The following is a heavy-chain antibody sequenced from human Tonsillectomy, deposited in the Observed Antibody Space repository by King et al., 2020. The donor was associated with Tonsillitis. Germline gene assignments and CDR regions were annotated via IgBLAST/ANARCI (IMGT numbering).Heavy chain of an antibody. CDR3: AKGDRSSVWPY. CDR2: VGSSGAAK. Sequence: VQLVESGGGLLQPGGSLRLSCAASGFTFSISVMHWVRQAPGNGLEWVSTVGSSGAAKYYADSVKGRFTISRDNSKNMLYLQMNSLRAEDTAVYYCAKGDRSSVWPYWGQGTLVTVST. V-gene: IGHV3-23*04. CDR1: GFTFSISV. D-gene: IGHD6-19*01. J-gene: IGHJ4*02.